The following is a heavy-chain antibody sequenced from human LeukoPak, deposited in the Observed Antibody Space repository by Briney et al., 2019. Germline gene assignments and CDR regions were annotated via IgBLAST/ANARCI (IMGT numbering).Heavy chain of an antibody. J-gene: IGHJ4*02. CDR3: AKDGGIAAAGTFVY. V-gene: IGHV3-30*18. D-gene: IGHD6-13*01. Sequence: AGSLRLSCAASGFTFSTYGMHWVRQPPGQGLEWLAVIPPGGSPKNYAASVKGRFTISRDNSKNTLFLEMSRLRAEDTAVYYCAKDGGIAAAGTFVYWGQGALGTVSS. CDR1: GFTFSTYG. CDR2: IPPGGSPK.